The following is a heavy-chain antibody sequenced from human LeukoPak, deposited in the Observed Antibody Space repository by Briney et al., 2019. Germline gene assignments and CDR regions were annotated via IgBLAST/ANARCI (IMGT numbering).Heavy chain of an antibody. CDR3: ARVGHYGGKSSFDY. CDR2: IYYSGST. J-gene: IGHJ4*02. Sequence: SETLSLTCTVSGGSISSYYWSWIRQPPGKGLEWIGYIYYSGSTNYNPSLKSRVTISVDTSKNQFSLKLSSVTAADTAVYYCARVGHYGGKSSFDYWGQGTLVTVSS. V-gene: IGHV4-59*01. D-gene: IGHD4-23*01. CDR1: GGSISSYY.